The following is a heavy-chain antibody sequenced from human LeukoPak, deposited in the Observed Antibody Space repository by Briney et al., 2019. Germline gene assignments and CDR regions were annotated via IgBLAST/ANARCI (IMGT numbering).Heavy chain of an antibody. V-gene: IGHV3-9*01. CDR3: AKGNYHYYDSSGYYYG. J-gene: IGHJ4*02. CDR2: ISWNSGSI. Sequence: PGRSLRLSCAASGFTFDDYAMHWVRQAPGKGLEWVSGISWNSGSIGYADSVKGRFTISRDNAKNSLYLQMNSLRAEDTALYYCAKGNYHYYDSSGYYYGWGQGTLVTVSS. D-gene: IGHD3-22*01. CDR1: GFTFDDYA.